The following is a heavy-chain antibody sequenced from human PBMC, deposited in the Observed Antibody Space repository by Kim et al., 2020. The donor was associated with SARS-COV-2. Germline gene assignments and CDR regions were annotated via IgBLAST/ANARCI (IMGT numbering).Heavy chain of an antibody. CDR1: GGSIISGGYY. Sequence: SETLSLTCTVSGGSIISGGYYWSWIRQHPGKGLEWIGYIYYSGSTYYNPSLKSRVTISVDTSKNQFSLKLSSVTAADTAVYYCARAVSAYYYGMDVWGQGTTVTVSS. V-gene: IGHV4-31*03. CDR3: ARAVSAYYYGMDV. J-gene: IGHJ6*02. CDR2: IYYSGST. D-gene: IGHD6-19*01.